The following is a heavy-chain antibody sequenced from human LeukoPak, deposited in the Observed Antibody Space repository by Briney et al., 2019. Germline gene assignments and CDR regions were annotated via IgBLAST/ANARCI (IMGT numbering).Heavy chain of an antibody. CDR3: ARHGGTLDYFDY. CDR1: GGSISTYY. J-gene: IGHJ4*02. V-gene: IGHV4-59*08. D-gene: IGHD1-26*01. Sequence: SETLSLTCNVSGGSISTYYWSWIRQPPGKGLEWIGYISDGGVTSYNPSLKGRVTISVDSPKNRFSLRLTSLTAVDTALCYCARHGGTLDYFDYWGPGSLVTVSS. CDR2: ISDGGVT.